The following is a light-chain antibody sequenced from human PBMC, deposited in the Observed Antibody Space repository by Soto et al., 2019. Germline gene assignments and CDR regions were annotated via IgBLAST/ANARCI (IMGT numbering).Light chain of an antibody. J-gene: IGLJ1*01. V-gene: IGLV1-40*01. CDR3: QSYDSSLSGTL. CDR1: SSNIGAGYD. Sequence: QSVLTQPPSVSGAPGQRVTISCTGSSSNIGAGYDVHWYQQLPGTAPKLLISGNSNRPSGVPDRFSDSKSGTSASLAITGLQAEDEADYYCQSYDSSLSGTLFGTGTKLTVL. CDR2: GNS.